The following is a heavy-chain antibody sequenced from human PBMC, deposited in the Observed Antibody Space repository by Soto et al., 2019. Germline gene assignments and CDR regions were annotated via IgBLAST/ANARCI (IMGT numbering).Heavy chain of an antibody. CDR2: VYYNGAT. CDR3: AREDRTTVVTRGY. CDR1: GGSISSSSYY. V-gene: IGHV4-39*02. J-gene: IGHJ4*02. Sequence: QLQLQESGPGLVKPSETLSLTCAVSGGSISSSSYYWGWIRQPPGKGLEWMGNVYYNGATQYNPSLKSRVTISVDTSRNQFSLKLTSVTAADTAVYYCAREDRTTVVTRGYWGQGTLVTVSS. D-gene: IGHD4-17*01.